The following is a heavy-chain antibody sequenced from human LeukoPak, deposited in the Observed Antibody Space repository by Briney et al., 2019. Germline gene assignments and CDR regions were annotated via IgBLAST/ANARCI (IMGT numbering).Heavy chain of an antibody. CDR3: ARGGRIAAAGTGDY. CDR1: GYTLTRYG. J-gene: IGHJ4*02. Sequence: ASVNVSCKASGYTLTRYGISWVRQAPGQGLEWMGWISAYNSNTNYAQELQGRVTMTTDKSTSTAYMELRSLRYDDTAVYYCARGGRIAAAGTGDYWGQGTLVTVSS. D-gene: IGHD6-13*01. V-gene: IGHV1-18*01. CDR2: ISAYNSNT.